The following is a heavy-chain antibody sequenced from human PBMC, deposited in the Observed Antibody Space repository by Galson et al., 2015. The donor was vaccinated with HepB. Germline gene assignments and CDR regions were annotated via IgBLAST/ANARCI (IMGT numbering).Heavy chain of an antibody. CDR3: ARAAGPPRSRLGFDL. D-gene: IGHD2-15*01. J-gene: IGHJ2*01. CDR2: ISSSSSYI. V-gene: IGHV3-21*01. Sequence: SLRLSCAASGFTCSSYSMNWVRQAPGKGQGWVSSISSSSSYIYYADSVKGRFTISSDNAKNSLYLQMNSLRAEDTAVYYCARAAGPPRSRLGFDLWGRGTLVTVSS. CDR1: GFTCSSYS.